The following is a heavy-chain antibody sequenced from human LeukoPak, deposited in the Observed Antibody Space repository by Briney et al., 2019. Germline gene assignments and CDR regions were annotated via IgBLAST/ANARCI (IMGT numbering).Heavy chain of an antibody. D-gene: IGHD2-8*02. CDR2: SYSGGST. Sequence: HPGGSLRLSCVASAFSDKSNYMSWVRQAPGKGLEWVSVSYSGGSTYYEDSVKGRFTVSSDVSKNTLYLQMNNLRGEDTAVYYCASRHCSGENCYAGPLDFWGQGTMVTVSS. CDR3: ASRHCSGENCYAGPLDF. V-gene: IGHV3-53*01. J-gene: IGHJ3*01. CDR1: AFSDKSNY.